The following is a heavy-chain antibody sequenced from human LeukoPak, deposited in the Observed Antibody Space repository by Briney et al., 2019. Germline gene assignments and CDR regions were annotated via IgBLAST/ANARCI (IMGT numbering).Heavy chain of an antibody. J-gene: IGHJ6*03. CDR3: ARGKPYSSGYYPHYYYMDV. D-gene: IGHD3-22*01. CDR2: INHSGST. CDR1: GGSFSGYY. V-gene: IGHV4-34*01. Sequence: SETLSLTCAVYGGSFSGYYWSWIRQPPGKGLEWIGEINHSGSTNYNPSLKSRVTISVDTSKNQFSLKLSAVTAADTAVYYCARGKPYSSGYYPHYYYMDVWGKGTTVTVSS.